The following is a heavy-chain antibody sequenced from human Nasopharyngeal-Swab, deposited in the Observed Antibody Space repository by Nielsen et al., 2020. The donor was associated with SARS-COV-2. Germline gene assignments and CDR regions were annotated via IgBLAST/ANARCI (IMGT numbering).Heavy chain of an antibody. V-gene: IGHV3-23*01. CDR3: AKDSYYYGSGSSMGRFDP. CDR1: GFTFSSYA. D-gene: IGHD3-10*01. J-gene: IGHJ5*02. Sequence: GGSLRLSCAASGFTFSSYAMSWVRQAPGKGLEWVSAISGSGGSTYYADSVKGRFTISRDNSKNTLYLQMNSLRAEDTAVYYCAKDSYYYGSGSSMGRFDPWGQGTPVTVSS. CDR2: ISGSGGST.